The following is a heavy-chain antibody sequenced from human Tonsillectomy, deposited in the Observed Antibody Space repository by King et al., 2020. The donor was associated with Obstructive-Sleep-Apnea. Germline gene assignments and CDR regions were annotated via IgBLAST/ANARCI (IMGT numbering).Heavy chain of an antibody. Sequence: QLQESGPGLVRPSETLSLTCVVSGGSISSRNWWTWLRQSPGKGLEWIGEIYHRGDTNYNPSLKSRVSISVDKSKNYFSLNLNIVTAADTAVYNCARGYGSGSSSDWFDSWGQGILVTVSS. CDR3: ARGYGSGSSSDWFDS. CDR2: IYHRGDT. V-gene: IGHV4-4*02. CDR1: GGSISSRNW. J-gene: IGHJ5*01. D-gene: IGHD3-10*01.